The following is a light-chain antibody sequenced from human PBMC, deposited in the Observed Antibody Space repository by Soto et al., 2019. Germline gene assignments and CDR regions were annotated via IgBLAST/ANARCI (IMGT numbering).Light chain of an antibody. CDR3: SSYRSTSNYV. Sequence: QSVLTQPASVSGSPGQSITMSCTGTSSDVGAYNYVSWFQQHPDKVPKLIIYEVSNRPSGVSSRFSGSKSGNTASLTISGLQAEDEADYYCSSYRSTSNYVFGSGTKVTVL. J-gene: IGLJ1*01. CDR1: SSDVGAYNY. V-gene: IGLV2-14*01. CDR2: EVS.